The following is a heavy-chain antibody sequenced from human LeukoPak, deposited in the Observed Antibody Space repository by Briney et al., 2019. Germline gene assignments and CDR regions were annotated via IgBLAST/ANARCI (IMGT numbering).Heavy chain of an antibody. D-gene: IGHD3-16*01. V-gene: IGHV5-51*01. CDR2: IYPGDSDT. CDR3: ARSPTLSYTGFYYFDY. J-gene: IGHJ4*02. Sequence: GESLKISCKGSGYSFTRYWIAWVRQMPGKGLEWMGIIYPGDSDTTYSPSFQGQVTISADKSISTAYLQWSSLKASDTAMYYCARSPTLSYTGFYYFDYWGQGTLVAVSS. CDR1: GYSFTRYW.